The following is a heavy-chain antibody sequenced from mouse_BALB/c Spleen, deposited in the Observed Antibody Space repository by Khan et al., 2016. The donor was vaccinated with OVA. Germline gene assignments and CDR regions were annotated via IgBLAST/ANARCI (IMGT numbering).Heavy chain of an antibody. CDR3: ARSFHYGSSTWFAY. Sequence: QVQLQQSGAELVKPGASVKLSCKASGYPLTSYWLHWVKQRPGQGLEWIGEMDPSDSYTNYNQKFKGKATLTVDKSSSTTYMPLSSLTSVASAVYYCARSFHYGSSTWFAYWGQGTLVTVSA. D-gene: IGHD1-1*01. J-gene: IGHJ3*01. CDR2: MDPSDSYT. V-gene: IGHV1-69*02. CDR1: GYPLTSYW.